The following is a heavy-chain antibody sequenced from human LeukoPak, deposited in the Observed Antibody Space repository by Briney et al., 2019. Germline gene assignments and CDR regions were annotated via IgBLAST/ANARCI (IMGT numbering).Heavy chain of an antibody. V-gene: IGHV4-59*01. CDR2: IYYSGST. D-gene: IGHD6-19*01. CDR1: GGSINNYY. J-gene: IGHJ3*02. CDR3: ARDPPRKSSSGWKLYAFDI. Sequence: SETLSLTCTVSGGSINNYYWSWIRQPPGKGLEWIGYIYYSGSTNYNPSLKSRVTISVDTSKNQFSLKLSSVTAADTAVYYCARDPPRKSSSGWKLYAFDIWGQGTMVTVSS.